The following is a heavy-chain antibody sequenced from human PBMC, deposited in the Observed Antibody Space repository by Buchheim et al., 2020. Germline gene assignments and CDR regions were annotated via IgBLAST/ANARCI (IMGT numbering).Heavy chain of an antibody. CDR1: GGSISSYY. CDR3: ARGYSSGWSFVTSLYYFDY. J-gene: IGHJ4*02. D-gene: IGHD6-19*01. CDR2: IYYSGST. V-gene: IGHV4-59*01. Sequence: QVQLQESGPGLVKPSETLSLTCTVSGGSISSYYWSWIRQPPGKGLEWIGYIYYSGSTNYNPSLKSRVTISVDTSKNQFSLKLSSVTAADTAVYYCARGYSSGWSFVTSLYYFDYWGQGTL.